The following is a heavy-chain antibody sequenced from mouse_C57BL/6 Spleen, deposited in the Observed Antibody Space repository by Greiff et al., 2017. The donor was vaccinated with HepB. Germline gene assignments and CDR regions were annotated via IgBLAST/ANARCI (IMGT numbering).Heavy chain of an antibody. CDR1: GYTFTSYW. J-gene: IGHJ1*03. V-gene: IGHV1-64*01. CDR3: ASDYGSSEDWYFDV. Sequence: QVQLKQPGAELVKPGASVKLSCKASGYTFTSYWMHWVKQRPGQGLEWIGMIHPNSGSTNYNEKFKSKATLTVDKSSSTAYMQLSSLTSEDSAVYYCASDYGSSEDWYFDVWGTGTTVTVSS. CDR2: IHPNSGST. D-gene: IGHD1-1*01.